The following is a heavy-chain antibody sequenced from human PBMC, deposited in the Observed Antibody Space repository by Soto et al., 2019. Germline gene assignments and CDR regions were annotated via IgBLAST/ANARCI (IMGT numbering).Heavy chain of an antibody. D-gene: IGHD1-26*01. J-gene: IGHJ4*02. CDR2: SRNKANSYST. V-gene: IGHV3-72*01. CDR1: GFTFSDYF. CDR3: ASVRGAIDY. Sequence: EVQLVESGGGLVQPGGSLRLSCAASGFTFSDYFMDWVRQAPGKGLEWVGCSRNKANSYSTVYAASVKGRFTISRDDSLYSLYLQMNSLKTDDTALFYCASVRGAIDYWVQGTLV.